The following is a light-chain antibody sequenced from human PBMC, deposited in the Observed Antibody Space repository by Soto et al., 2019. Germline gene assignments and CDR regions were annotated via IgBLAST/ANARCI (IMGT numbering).Light chain of an antibody. CDR2: GAS. Sequence: IQLPQSPSSPAASVRDRGLITCLASQGISTYLAWYQQKLGKAPKLLIYGASTLQSGVPSRFSGSGSGTDFTLTISSLHPEDFASYYCQQLDSFPITSCQGTRLEI. J-gene: IGKJ5*01. CDR3: QQLDSFPIT. V-gene: IGKV1-9*01. CDR1: QGISTY.